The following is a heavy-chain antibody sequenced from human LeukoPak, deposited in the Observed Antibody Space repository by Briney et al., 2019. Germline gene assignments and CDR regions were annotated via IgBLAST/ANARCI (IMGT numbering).Heavy chain of an antibody. Sequence: GGSLRLSCAASGFTFSSSAMGWVRQVPGKGLEWVSGISASGGSTYYADSVRGRFTISRDNSKNSLYLQMNSLRADDTAVYYCARSNYYTVDVWGQGTAVTVSS. CDR2: ISASGGST. D-gene: IGHD1-26*01. CDR3: ARSNYYTVDV. CDR1: GFTFSSSA. J-gene: IGHJ6*02. V-gene: IGHV3-23*01.